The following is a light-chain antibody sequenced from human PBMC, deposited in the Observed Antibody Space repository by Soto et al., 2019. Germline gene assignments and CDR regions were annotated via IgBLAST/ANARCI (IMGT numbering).Light chain of an antibody. J-gene: IGKJ1*01. CDR1: QSVSGSY. Sequence: EIVLTQSPATLSLSPGERATLSCRASQSVSGSYLAWYQQKPGQAPRLLIYATSSRATDIPDRFIGYGSGTDFTLTISGLEPEDFAVYYCQQYGSSLSTFGQGTKVDIK. CDR3: QQYGSSLST. V-gene: IGKV3-20*01. CDR2: ATS.